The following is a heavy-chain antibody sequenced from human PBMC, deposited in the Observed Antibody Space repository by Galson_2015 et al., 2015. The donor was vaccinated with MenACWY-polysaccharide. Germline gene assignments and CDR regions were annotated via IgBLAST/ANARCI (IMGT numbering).Heavy chain of an antibody. CDR2: INVGTGNT. J-gene: IGHJ5*02. CDR1: GYSFTSYA. D-gene: IGHD2-8*02. Sequence: SVKVSCKASGYSFTSYAMHWVRQAPGQRLEWMGWINVGTGNTRYSEEFQDRVTISRDTSASTLFVELSSLRSEDTAVYYCVRGAVSSGNWSDPWGQGTLVTVSS. CDR3: VRGAVSSGNWSDP. V-gene: IGHV1-3*03.